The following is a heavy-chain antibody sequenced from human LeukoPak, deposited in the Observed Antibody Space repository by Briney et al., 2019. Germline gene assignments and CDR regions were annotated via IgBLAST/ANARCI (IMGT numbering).Heavy chain of an antibody. Sequence: PGGSLRLSCAPSGLTFSRHGMHWVRQAPGKGLEWVAIISNDGSRKYYAHSVEGRFTISRDNSKNTLFLQMNSLRAEDTALYYCARDLSENYCSDYYGQGTLVTVSS. J-gene: IGHJ4*02. CDR3: ARDLSENYCSDY. CDR1: GLTFSRHG. V-gene: IGHV3-30*03. CDR2: ISNDGSRK.